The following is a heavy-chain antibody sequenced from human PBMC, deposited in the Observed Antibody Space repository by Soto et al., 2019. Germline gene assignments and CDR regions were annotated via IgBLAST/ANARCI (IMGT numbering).Heavy chain of an antibody. CDR1: GGSISSHY. J-gene: IGHJ4*02. CDR3: ARDGVGPFDY. CDR2: IHYSGST. V-gene: IGHV4-59*11. Sequence: SETLSLTCTVSGGSISSHYWSWIRQPPGRGLEWIGYIHYSGSTNYAPSLKSRVTISVDTSKNQFSLKLSSVTAADTAVYYCARDGVGPFDYWGQGTLVTVSS. D-gene: IGHD3-3*01.